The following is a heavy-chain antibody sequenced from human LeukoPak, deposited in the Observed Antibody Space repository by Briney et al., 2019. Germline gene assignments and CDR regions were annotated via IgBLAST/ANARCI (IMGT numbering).Heavy chain of an antibody. J-gene: IGHJ4*02. CDR3: ARDLGGVDTAMVFDY. Sequence: PGRSLRLSCAASGFTFSSYAMHWVRQAPGKGLEWVAVISYDGSNKYYADSVKGRFTISRDNSKNTLYLQMNSLRAEDTAEYYRARDLGGVDTAMVFDYWGQGTLVTVSS. V-gene: IGHV3-30*04. CDR1: GFTFSSYA. D-gene: IGHD5-18*01. CDR2: ISYDGSNK.